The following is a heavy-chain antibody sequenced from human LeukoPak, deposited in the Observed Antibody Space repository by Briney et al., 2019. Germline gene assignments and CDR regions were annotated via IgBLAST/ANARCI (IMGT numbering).Heavy chain of an antibody. CDR2: IYNSGSM. CDR1: GGSISSYY. V-gene: IGHV4-4*07. J-gene: IGHJ6*03. Sequence: SETLSLTCTVSGGSISSYYWSWIRQPAGKGLEWIGRIYNSGSMNYNPSLKSRVTMSIDTSKNQFSLKLSSVTAADTAVYYCARAAAPNLYYYYYMDVWGKGTTVTVSS. CDR3: ARAAAPNLYYYYYMDV. D-gene: IGHD2-2*01.